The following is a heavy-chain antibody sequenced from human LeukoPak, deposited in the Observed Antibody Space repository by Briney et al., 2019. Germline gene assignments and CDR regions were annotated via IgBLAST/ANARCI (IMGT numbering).Heavy chain of an antibody. CDR3: ATHDSSAWYVY. Sequence: GGSLRLSCAASGFTFSSYAMSWVRQAPGKGLEWVSGISGSGGITYYADSVKGRFTISRDNCKNTLYLQMNSLRAEDTAVYYCATHDSSAWYVYWGQGTLVTVSS. J-gene: IGHJ4*02. CDR2: ISGSGGIT. V-gene: IGHV3-23*01. D-gene: IGHD6-19*01. CDR1: GFTFSSYA.